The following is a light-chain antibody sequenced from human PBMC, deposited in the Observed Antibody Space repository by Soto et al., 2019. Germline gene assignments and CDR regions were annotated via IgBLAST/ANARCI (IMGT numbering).Light chain of an antibody. CDR3: QSFDSSLGGWV. J-gene: IGLJ3*02. V-gene: IGLV1-40*01. CDR2: GNT. CDR1: SSNIGAGYY. Sequence: QLVLTQPPSVSGAPGQRVTISCTGSSSNIGAGYYVHWYQHLPGTAPKLLIYGNTNRPSGVPDRFSGSKSGTSASLAITGLQAEDEADYYCQSFDSSLGGWVFGGGTKLTVL.